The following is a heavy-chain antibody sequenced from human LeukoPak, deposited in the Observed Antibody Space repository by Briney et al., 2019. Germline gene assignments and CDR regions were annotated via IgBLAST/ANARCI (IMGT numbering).Heavy chain of an antibody. V-gene: IGHV3-7*01. CDR1: GFIFDDYA. CDR3: ARVKNYYGLDV. Sequence: GGSLRLSCETSGFIFDDYAMHWVRQAPGKGLEWVASIKPDGSEKYSVDSVKGRFTISRDNARNSLYLQMNSLRAEDTAMYYCARVKNYYGLDVWGQGTTVTVSS. CDR2: IKPDGSEK. J-gene: IGHJ6*02.